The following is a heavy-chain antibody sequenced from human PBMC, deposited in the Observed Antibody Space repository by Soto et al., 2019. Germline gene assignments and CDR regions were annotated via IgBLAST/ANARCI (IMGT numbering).Heavy chain of an antibody. V-gene: IGHV3-9*01. D-gene: IGHD6-6*01. CDR1: GFTFDDYA. CDR3: AKDSLYSSSSPKLLGLFDP. CDR2: ISWNSGSI. J-gene: IGHJ5*02. Sequence: EVQLVESGGGLVQPGRSLRLSCAASGFTFDDYAMHWVRQAPGKGLEWVSGISWNSGSIGYADSVKGRFTISRDNAKNPLYLQMNSLRAEDTALYYCAKDSLYSSSSPKLLGLFDPWGQGTLVTVSS.